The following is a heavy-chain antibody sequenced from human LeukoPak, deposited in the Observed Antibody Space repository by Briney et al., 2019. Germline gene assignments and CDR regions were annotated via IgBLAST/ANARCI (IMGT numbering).Heavy chain of an antibody. D-gene: IGHD3-22*01. J-gene: IGHJ4*02. V-gene: IGHV4-30-4*08. CDR3: ARGGGGYSSSWYPYYDSSGYYAFDY. CDR2: IYYSGST. CDR1: GGSISSGDYY. Sequence: SQTLSLTCTVSGGSISSGDYYWSWIRQPPGKGLEWIGYIYYSGSTYYNPSLKSRVTISVDTSENQFSLKLSSVTAADTAVYYCARGGGGYSSSWYPYYDSSGYYAFDYWGQGTLVTVSS.